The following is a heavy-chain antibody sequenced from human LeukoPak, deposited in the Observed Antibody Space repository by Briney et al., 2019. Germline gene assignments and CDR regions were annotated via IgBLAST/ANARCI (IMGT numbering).Heavy chain of an antibody. CDR2: IYYSGST. V-gene: IGHV4-59*08. D-gene: IGHD6-13*01. J-gene: IGHJ3*02. CDR1: GGSISSYY. Sequence: PSETLSLTCTVSGGSISSYYWSWIRQPPGKGLEWIGYIYYSGSTNYNPSLKSRVTISVDTSKNQFSLKLSSVTAADTAVYRCARWYSSSWYFSAFDIWGQGTMVTVSS. CDR3: ARWYSSSWYFSAFDI.